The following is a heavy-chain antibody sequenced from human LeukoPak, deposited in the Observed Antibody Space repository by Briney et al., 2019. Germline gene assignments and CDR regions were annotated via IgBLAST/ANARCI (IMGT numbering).Heavy chain of an antibody. D-gene: IGHD5-18*01. CDR1: GGSINSNNYY. CDR3: ARHPGYSSGWWYFDF. V-gene: IGHV4-39*01. Sequence: PSETLSLTCNVSGGSINSNNYYWGWIRQPPGKGLEWLGSINYSGTIFYSPSLNSRVTISVDTSGNQFSLKLTSATAADTAVYYCARHPGYSSGWWYFDFWGQGTLVTVSS. CDR2: INYSGTI. J-gene: IGHJ4*02.